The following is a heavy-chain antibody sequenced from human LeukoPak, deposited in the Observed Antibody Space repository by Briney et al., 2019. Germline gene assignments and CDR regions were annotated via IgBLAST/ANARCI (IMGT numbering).Heavy chain of an antibody. D-gene: IGHD3-22*01. Sequence: GGSLRLSCAASGFIVSSNYMSWVRQAPGKGLEWVAVISYDGSNKYYADSVKGRFTISRDNSKNTLYLQMNSLRAEDTAVYYCARDAYYYDSSGYYYVLSAFDIWGQGTMVTVSS. CDR1: GFIVSSNY. J-gene: IGHJ3*02. CDR2: ISYDGSNK. V-gene: IGHV3-30*03. CDR3: ARDAYYYDSSGYYYVLSAFDI.